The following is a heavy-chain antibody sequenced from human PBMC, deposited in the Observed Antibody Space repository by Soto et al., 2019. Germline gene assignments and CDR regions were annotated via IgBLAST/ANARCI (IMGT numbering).Heavy chain of an antibody. D-gene: IGHD2-15*01. CDR1: GGTFSSYV. J-gene: IGHJ6*02. Sequence: QVQLVQSGAEVKKPGSSVKVSCKASGGTFSSYVISWVRQAPGQGLEWMGGIIPMFGTANHAQKFQGRVTITADESTSTAYMELRSLRSEDTAVYYCARGDCSGGSCYSYYGMDVWGQGTTVTVSS. V-gene: IGHV1-69*12. CDR2: IIPMFGTA. CDR3: ARGDCSGGSCYSYYGMDV.